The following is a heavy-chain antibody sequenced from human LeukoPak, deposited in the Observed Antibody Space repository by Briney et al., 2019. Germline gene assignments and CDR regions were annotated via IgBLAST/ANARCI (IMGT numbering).Heavy chain of an antibody. V-gene: IGHV4-59*01. Sequence: SETLSLTCTVSGGSISTYYRSWIRQPPGKGLEWIGYIDYSGSTNYNPSLKSRVTISLNTSKNQFSVKLSSLTTADTAVYYCARGRRSSGRHDAFDVWGQGTMVTVSS. J-gene: IGHJ3*01. CDR3: ARGRRSSGRHDAFDV. D-gene: IGHD1-26*01. CDR1: GGSISTYY. CDR2: IDYSGST.